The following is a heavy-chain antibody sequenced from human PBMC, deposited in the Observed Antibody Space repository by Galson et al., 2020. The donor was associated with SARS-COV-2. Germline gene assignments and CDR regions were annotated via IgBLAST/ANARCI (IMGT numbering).Heavy chain of an antibody. J-gene: IGHJ6*03. D-gene: IGHD3-3*01. V-gene: IGHV2-5*02. Sequence: SGPTLVKPTQTLTLTCTFSGFSLSSSGVGVGWIRQPPGEALEWLAVIYWDDDKHYSPSLKSRLSITKDTSKNQVVLTLTNVDPVDTATYYCSREVGDVYDFWSGYRYMDVWGKGTTVTVSS. CDR1: GFSLSSSGVG. CDR3: SREVGDVYDFWSGYRYMDV. CDR2: IYWDDDK.